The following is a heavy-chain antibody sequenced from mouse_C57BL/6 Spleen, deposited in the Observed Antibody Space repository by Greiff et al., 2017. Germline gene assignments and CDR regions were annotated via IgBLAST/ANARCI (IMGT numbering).Heavy chain of an antibody. CDR2: INPYNGGT. Sequence: EVQLQQSGPVLVKPGASVKMSCTASGYTFTDYYMNWVKQSPGKSLEWIGVINPYNGGTSYNQKFKGKTTLTVDKSSSTAYMELNSLTSEDSAVYYCAQRWLPYYAMDYWGQGTSVTVSS. CDR1: GYTFTDYY. J-gene: IGHJ4*01. CDR3: AQRWLPYYAMDY. V-gene: IGHV1-19*01. D-gene: IGHD2-3*01.